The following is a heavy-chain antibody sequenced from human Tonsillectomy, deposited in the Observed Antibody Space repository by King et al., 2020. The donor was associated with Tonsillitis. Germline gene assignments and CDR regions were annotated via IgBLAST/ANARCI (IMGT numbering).Heavy chain of an antibody. D-gene: IGHD2-2*01. V-gene: IGHV3-21*01. CDR1: GFRFSDYD. CDR3: AKNKGAGMYGSSRGAFDI. J-gene: IGHJ3*02. CDR2: ISSNRKYI. Sequence: VQLVESGGGLVKPGGSLRLSCATSGFRFSDYDMNWVRQAPGKGLEWVSSISSNRKYIYYADSVKGRITISRDNAKNSLYLQVDSLTVEDTGGYYFAKNKGAGMYGSSRGAFDIWGQGTTVTVSS.